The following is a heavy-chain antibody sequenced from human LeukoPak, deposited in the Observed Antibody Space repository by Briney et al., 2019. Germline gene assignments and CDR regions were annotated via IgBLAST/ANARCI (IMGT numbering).Heavy chain of an antibody. J-gene: IGHJ6*03. CDR1: GYTFTSYG. D-gene: IGHD2-8*01. Sequence: ASVKVSCKASGYTFTSYGISWVRQAPGQGLEWMGWISAYNGNTNYAQKLQGRVTMTTDTSTSTAYMELRSLRSDDTAVYYCAGGRSMENYYYYYMDVWGKGTTVTVSS. CDR2: ISAYNGNT. V-gene: IGHV1-18*01. CDR3: AGGRSMENYYYYYMDV.